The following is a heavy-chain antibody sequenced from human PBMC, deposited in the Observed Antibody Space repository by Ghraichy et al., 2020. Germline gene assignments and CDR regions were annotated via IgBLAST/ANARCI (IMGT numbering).Heavy chain of an antibody. D-gene: IGHD4-17*01. Sequence: GGSLRLSCAASGFTFSSYAMSWVRQAPGKGLEWVSAISGSGGSTYYADSVKGRFTISRDNSKNTLYLQMNSLRAEDTAVYYCAKGAGYGDYGPWYFDYWGQGTLVTVSS. CDR1: GFTFSSYA. CDR2: ISGSGGST. V-gene: IGHV3-23*01. CDR3: AKGAGYGDYGPWYFDY. J-gene: IGHJ4*02.